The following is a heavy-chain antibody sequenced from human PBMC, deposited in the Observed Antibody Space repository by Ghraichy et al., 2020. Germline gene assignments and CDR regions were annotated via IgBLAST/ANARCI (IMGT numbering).Heavy chain of an antibody. V-gene: IGHV5-51*01. J-gene: IGHJ4*02. CDR3: ARIQPYYYDSSGYYYFDY. Sequence: GESLNISCKGSGYSFTSYWIGWVRQMPGKGLEWMGIIYPGDSDTRYSPSFQGQVTISADKSISTAYLQWSSLKASDTAMYYCARIQPYYYDSSGYYYFDYWGQGTLVTVSS. CDR2: IYPGDSDT. CDR1: GYSFTSYW. D-gene: IGHD3-22*01.